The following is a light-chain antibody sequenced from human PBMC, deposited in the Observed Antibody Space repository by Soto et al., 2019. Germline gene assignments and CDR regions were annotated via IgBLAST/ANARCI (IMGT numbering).Light chain of an antibody. V-gene: IGKV1-39*01. CDR3: QQSYSTPPT. Sequence: DIQMTQSPSSLSASVGDRVTITCRASQSISSYLNWYQQKPGKAPKLLIYAASSLQSGVPSRFSGSGSGTDFTLTISSLQPEDFATYYGQQSYSTPPTFGQGTKV. CDR2: AAS. CDR1: QSISSY. J-gene: IGKJ1*01.